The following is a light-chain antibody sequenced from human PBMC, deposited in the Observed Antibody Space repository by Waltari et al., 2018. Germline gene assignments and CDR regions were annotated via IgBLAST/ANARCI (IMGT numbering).Light chain of an antibody. Sequence: QSALTKPRSVSGSPGQSVPIPCTGTSRYVGGSHYVSWYQQHPGKAPKLMIYDVSKRPSGVPDRFSGSKSGNTASRTISGLQAEDEADYYCCSYGGTYSWVFGGGTKLTVL. J-gene: IGLJ3*02. CDR3: CSYGGTYSWV. CDR1: SRYVGGSHY. CDR2: DVS. V-gene: IGLV2-11*01.